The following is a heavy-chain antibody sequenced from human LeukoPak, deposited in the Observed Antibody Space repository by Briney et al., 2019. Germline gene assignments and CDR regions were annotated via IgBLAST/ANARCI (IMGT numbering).Heavy chain of an antibody. CDR3: ACSSGWYLAGIDY. D-gene: IGHD6-19*01. Sequence: GVSLRLSCAASGFTFSSYAMSWVRQAPGKGLEWVSAISGSGGSTYYADSVKGRFTISRDNSKNTLYLQMNSLRAEDTAVYYCACSSGWYLAGIDYWGQGTLVTVSS. CDR2: ISGSGGST. V-gene: IGHV3-23*01. CDR1: GFTFSSYA. J-gene: IGHJ4*02.